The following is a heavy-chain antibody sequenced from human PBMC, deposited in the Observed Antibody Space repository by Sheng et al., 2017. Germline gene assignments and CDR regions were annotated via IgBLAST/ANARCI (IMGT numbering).Heavy chain of an antibody. V-gene: IGHV3-23*01. J-gene: IGHJ5*02. CDR1: GFTFTTYA. CDR2: ISDGGGSR. D-gene: IGHD3-10*01. Sequence: EVQLLESGGDLVQPGGSLRLSCAASGFTFTTYAMSWVRQAPGKGLEWVSSISDGGGSRYYADSVKGRFTISRDNSKNTVYLQMNSLRVEDTALYYCASHYDAGINWFDAWGQGTLVTVSS. CDR3: ASHYDAGINWFDA.